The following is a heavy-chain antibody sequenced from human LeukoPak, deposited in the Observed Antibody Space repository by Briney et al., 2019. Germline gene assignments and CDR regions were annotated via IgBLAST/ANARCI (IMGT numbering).Heavy chain of an antibody. D-gene: IGHD2-2*01. CDR2: IYTSGST. CDR1: GGSISSYN. CDR3: ARIVVVVPAAMGNYYFDY. J-gene: IGHJ4*02. V-gene: IGHV4-4*07. Sequence: SETLSLTCTVSGGSISSYNWSWIRQPAGKGLEWIGRIYTSGSTNYNPSLKSQVTMSVDTSKNQFSLKLSSVTAADTAVYYCARIVVVVPAAMGNYYFDYWGQGTLVTVSS.